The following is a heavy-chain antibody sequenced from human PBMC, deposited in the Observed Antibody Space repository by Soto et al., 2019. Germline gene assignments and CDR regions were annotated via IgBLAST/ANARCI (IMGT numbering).Heavy chain of an antibody. D-gene: IGHD6-6*01. Sequence: VASVKVSCKASGYTFTSYDINWVRQATGQGLEWMGWMNPNSGNTGYAQKFQGRVTMTRNTSISTAYMELSSLRSEDTAVYYCARVPSIAARTYYYYYGMDVWGQGTTVTVS. CDR1: GYTFTSYD. V-gene: IGHV1-8*01. CDR2: MNPNSGNT. CDR3: ARVPSIAARTYYYYYGMDV. J-gene: IGHJ6*02.